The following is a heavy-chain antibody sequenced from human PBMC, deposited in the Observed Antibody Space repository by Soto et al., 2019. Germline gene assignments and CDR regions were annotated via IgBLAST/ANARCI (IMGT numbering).Heavy chain of an antibody. V-gene: IGHV3-23*01. CDR2: ISVSGGSTYST. CDR1: GFTFSSYA. J-gene: IGHJ4*02. Sequence: DVQLLDSGGGLVQPGGSLRLSCAASGFTFSSYAMSWVRQAPGKGLEWVSSISVSGGSTYSTYYADSVRGRLTISRDDSRNTMYLQMSSLRAEDTAIYYCAKNYYFDSWGQGTLVTVSS. CDR3: AKNYYFDS.